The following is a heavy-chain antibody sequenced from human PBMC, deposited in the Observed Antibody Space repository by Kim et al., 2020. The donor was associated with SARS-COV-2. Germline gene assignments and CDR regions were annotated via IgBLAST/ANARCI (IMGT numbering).Heavy chain of an antibody. D-gene: IGHD3-9*01. V-gene: IGHV3-23*01. J-gene: IGHJ4*02. CDR2: ISGSGGST. CDR1: GFTFSSYA. Sequence: GGSLRLSCAASGFTFSSYAMSWVRQAPGKGLEWVSAISGSGGSTYYADSVKGRFTISRDNSKNTLYLQMNSLRAEDTAVYYCAKNYDILTGYYRAPHDYWGQGTLVTVSS. CDR3: AKNYDILTGYYRAPHDY.